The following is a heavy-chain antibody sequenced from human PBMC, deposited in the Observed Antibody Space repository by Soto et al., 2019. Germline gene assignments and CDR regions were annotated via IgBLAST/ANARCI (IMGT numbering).Heavy chain of an antibody. V-gene: IGHV4-59*08. CDR2: IYYSGST. J-gene: IGHJ4*02. Sequence: SETLSLTCAVYGGSFSGYYWSWIRQPPGKGLEWVGYIYYSGSTNYNPSLKSRVTISVDTSKNQFSLKLSSVTAADTAVYYCARHNDYSDYLDHWGQGTLVTVSS. CDR1: GGSFSGYY. CDR3: ARHNDYSDYLDH. D-gene: IGHD4-17*01.